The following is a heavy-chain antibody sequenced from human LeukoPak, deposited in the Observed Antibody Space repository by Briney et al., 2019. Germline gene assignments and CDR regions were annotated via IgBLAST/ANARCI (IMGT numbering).Heavy chain of an antibody. CDR3: AKGLANFDYDGLGGFDY. D-gene: IGHD3-22*01. CDR2: ISGSGGST. V-gene: IGHV3-23*01. J-gene: IGHJ4*02. Sequence: GSLRLSCAASGFTFSDYYMSWIRQAPGKGLEWVSAISGSGGSTYYADSVKGRFTISRDNSKNTLYLQMNSLRAEDTAVYYCAKGLANFDYDGLGGFDYWGQGTLVTVPS. CDR1: GFTFSDYY.